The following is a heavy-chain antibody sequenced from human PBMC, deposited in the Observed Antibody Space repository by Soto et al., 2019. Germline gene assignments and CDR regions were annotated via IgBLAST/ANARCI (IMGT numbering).Heavy chain of an antibody. CDR2: INPSGVST. CDR3: ARARELDLRLPYNYYGLDV. V-gene: IGHV1-46*01. Sequence: ASVKVSCKASGYTFTNYYMHWVRQAPGQGLEWMGIINPSGVSTSNAQKFQGRVTMTRDTSTSTAYMELSSLRSEDTAVYYCARARELDLRLPYNYYGLDVWGQGTTVTVSS. CDR1: GYTFTNYY. J-gene: IGHJ6*02. D-gene: IGHD3-16*01.